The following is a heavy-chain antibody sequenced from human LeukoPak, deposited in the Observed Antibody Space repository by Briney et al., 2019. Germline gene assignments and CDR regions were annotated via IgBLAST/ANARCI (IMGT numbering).Heavy chain of an antibody. CDR3: HSDSVDF. CDR1: GGSISSSSYY. V-gene: IGHV4-39*07. D-gene: IGHD3-10*01. CDR2: FHHTGT. J-gene: IGHJ4*02. Sequence: SETLSLTCTVSGGSISSSSYYWGWIRQPPGKGLEWIGSFHHTGTYYNPSLESRVTISVDTSKNEFSLKVNPVTAADTAVYHCHSDSVDFWGQGSVVTVSS.